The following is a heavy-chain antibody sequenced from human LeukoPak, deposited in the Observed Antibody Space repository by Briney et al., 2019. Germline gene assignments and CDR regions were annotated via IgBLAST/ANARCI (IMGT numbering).Heavy chain of an antibody. CDR3: AKDRRYCSSTSCYAAGNNWFDP. CDR1: GFTFSDYW. V-gene: IGHV3-23*01. CDR2: ISGSGGST. D-gene: IGHD2-2*01. Sequence: PGGSLRLSCVASGFTFSDYWMIWVRQAPGKGLEWVSAISGSGGSTYYADSVKGRFTISRDNSKNTLYLQMNSLRAEDTAVYYCAKDRRYCSSTSCYAAGNNWFDPWGQGTLVTVSS. J-gene: IGHJ5*02.